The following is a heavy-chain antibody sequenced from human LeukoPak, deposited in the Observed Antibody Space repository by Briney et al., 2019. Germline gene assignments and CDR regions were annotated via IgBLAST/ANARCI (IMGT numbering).Heavy chain of an antibody. CDR3: ARPYCSSTSCYTRDY. D-gene: IGHD2-2*02. CDR2: ISSSSSYI. CDR1: GFTFSSYS. J-gene: IGHJ4*02. Sequence: GGSLRLSCAASGFTFSSYSMNWVRQAPGKGLEWVSSISSSSSYIYYADSVKGRFTISRDNVKNSLYLQMNSLRAEDTAVYYCARPYCSSTSCYTRDYWGQGTLVTVSS. V-gene: IGHV3-21*01.